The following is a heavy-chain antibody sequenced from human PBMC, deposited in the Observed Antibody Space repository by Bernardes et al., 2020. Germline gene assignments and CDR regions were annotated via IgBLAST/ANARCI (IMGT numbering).Heavy chain of an antibody. D-gene: IGHD5-12*01. V-gene: IGHV3-7*01. Sequence: GGSLRLSCAASGFTFSSYWMSWVRQAPGKGLEWVANIKQDGSEKYYVDSVKGRFTISRDNAKNSLYLQMNSLRAEDTAVYYCARDFGGGQDSGYDYNYFDYWGQGTLVTVSS. CDR1: GFTFSSYW. CDR3: ARDFGGGQDSGYDYNYFDY. J-gene: IGHJ4*02. CDR2: IKQDGSEK.